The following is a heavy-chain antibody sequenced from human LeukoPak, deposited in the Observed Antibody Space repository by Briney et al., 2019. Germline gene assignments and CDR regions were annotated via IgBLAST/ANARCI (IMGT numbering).Heavy chain of an antibody. Sequence: ASVKVSCKASGYTFTSYGISWVRQAPGQGLEWTGWISAYNGNTNYAQKLQGRVTMTTDTSTSTAYMELRSLRSDDTAVYYCARGGDFWSGSNYFDYWGQGTLVTVSS. CDR3: ARGGDFWSGSNYFDY. D-gene: IGHD3-3*01. CDR1: GYTFTSYG. CDR2: ISAYNGNT. J-gene: IGHJ4*02. V-gene: IGHV1-18*01.